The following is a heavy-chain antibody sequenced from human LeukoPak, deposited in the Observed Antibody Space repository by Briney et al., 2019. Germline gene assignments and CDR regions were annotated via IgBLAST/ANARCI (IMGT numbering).Heavy chain of an antibody. CDR3: VKCDSSDWYVPTLDY. Sequence: GGSLRLSCTASGFTFSNYAMNWVRQAPGKGLEWVSIISGRGNSTYYADSVRGRFIISRDNSQNTLFLQMNSLRAEDTAVYYCVKCDSSDWYVPTLDYWGQGTLVTVSS. CDR2: ISGRGNST. V-gene: IGHV3-23*01. CDR1: GFTFSNYA. J-gene: IGHJ4*02. D-gene: IGHD6-19*01.